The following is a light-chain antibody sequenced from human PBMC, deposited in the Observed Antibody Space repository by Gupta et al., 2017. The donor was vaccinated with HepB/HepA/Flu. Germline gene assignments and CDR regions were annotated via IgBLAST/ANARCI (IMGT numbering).Light chain of an antibody. Sequence: QSALTQPAYVSGSPGQSITISCTGTSTDVGGYNSVSWYQQYPGKAPKLMIYDDTNRPSGVSNRFSGSKSGNTASLTISGLQAEDEADYYCNSYTSRTTVVFGGGTQLTVL. J-gene: IGLJ2*01. CDR2: DDT. CDR1: STDVGGYNS. V-gene: IGLV2-14*03. CDR3: NSYTSRTTVV.